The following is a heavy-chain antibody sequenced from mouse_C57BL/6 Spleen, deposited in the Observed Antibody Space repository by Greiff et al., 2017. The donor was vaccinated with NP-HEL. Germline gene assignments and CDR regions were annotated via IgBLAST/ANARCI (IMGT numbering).Heavy chain of an antibody. CDR2: IYPGSGNT. CDR3: ARESSGYFDY. Sequence: VQLQQSGPELVKPGASVKISCKASGYSFTSYYIHWVKQRPGQGLEWIGWIYPGSGNTKYNEKFKGKATLTADTSSSTAYMQLSSLTSEDSAVYYCARESSGYFDYWGQGTTLTVSS. V-gene: IGHV1-66*01. J-gene: IGHJ2*01. CDR1: GYSFTSYY. D-gene: IGHD3-2*02.